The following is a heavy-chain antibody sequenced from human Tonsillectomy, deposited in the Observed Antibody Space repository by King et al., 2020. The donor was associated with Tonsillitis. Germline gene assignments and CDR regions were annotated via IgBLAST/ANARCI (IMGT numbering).Heavy chain of an antibody. J-gene: IGHJ4*02. V-gene: IGHV3-21*01. CDR1: GFTFSSYS. D-gene: IGHD3/OR15-3a*01. CDR2: ISSSSSYI. Sequence: DVQLVESGGGLVKPGGSLRLSCAASGFTFSSYSMNWVRQAPGKGLEWVSSISSSSSYIYYADSVKGRFTISRDNAKNSLCLQMNSLRGEDTAVYYCARTWTNYFDYWGQGTLVTVSS. CDR3: ARTWTNYFDY.